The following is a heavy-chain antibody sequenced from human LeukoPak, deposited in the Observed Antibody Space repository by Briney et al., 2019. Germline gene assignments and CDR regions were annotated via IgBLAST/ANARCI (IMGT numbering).Heavy chain of an antibody. CDR2: IYSSGST. CDR1: GDSISTYY. D-gene: IGHD6-19*01. CDR3: ARASGWHWFDP. J-gene: IGHJ5*02. Sequence: SETLSLTCTVSGDSISTYYWSWIRQPAGKGLEWIGRIYSSGSTNYDPSLKSRVTMSIDTSKNQFSLKLTSVTAADTAVYYCARASGWHWFDPWGQGTLVTVPS. V-gene: IGHV4-4*07.